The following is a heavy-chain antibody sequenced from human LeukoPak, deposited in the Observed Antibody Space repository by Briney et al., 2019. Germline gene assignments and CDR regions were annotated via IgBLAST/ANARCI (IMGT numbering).Heavy chain of an antibody. J-gene: IGHJ4*02. CDR3: ARYNWNDVVSALDS. V-gene: IGHV1-2*02. Sequence: ASVKVSCKASGYTFSGYYIHWVRQAPGQGLEWMGWINPNNGATNYAQNFQGGVTMTRDTSTTMFYMEVSSLRSDDTAFYYCARYNWNDVVSALDSWGQGTLVTVSS. CDR1: GYTFSGYY. CDR2: INPNNGAT. D-gene: IGHD1-1*01.